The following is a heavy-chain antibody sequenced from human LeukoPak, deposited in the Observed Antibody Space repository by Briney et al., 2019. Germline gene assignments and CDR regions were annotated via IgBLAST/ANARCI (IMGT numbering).Heavy chain of an antibody. J-gene: IGHJ6*02. V-gene: IGHV3-23*01. CDR3: AKWCGGDCSSRGMDV. Sequence: GALRLSCAASGFTFSSYAMSWVRQAPGKGLEWVSAISGSGGSTYYADSVKGRFTISRDNSKNTLYLQMNSLRAEDTAVYYCAKWCGGDCSSRGMDVWGQGTTVTVSS. D-gene: IGHD2-21*02. CDR2: ISGSGGST. CDR1: GFTFSSYA.